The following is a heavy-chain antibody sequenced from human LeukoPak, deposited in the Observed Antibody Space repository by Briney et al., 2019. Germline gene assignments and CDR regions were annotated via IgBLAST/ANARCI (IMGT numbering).Heavy chain of an antibody. CDR3: ARDRYYYDSSGYYLFDY. CDR1: GVSISSSNSY. J-gene: IGHJ4*02. D-gene: IGHD3-22*01. CDR2: IYYSGNT. V-gene: IGHV4-39*02. Sequence: KTSETLSLTCTVSGVSISSSNSYWGWIRQPPGKGLEWIGSIYYSGNTYYNASLKSQVSISIDTSKNQFSLKLTSVTAADTAVYYCARDRYYYDSSGYYLFDYWGQGTLVTVSS.